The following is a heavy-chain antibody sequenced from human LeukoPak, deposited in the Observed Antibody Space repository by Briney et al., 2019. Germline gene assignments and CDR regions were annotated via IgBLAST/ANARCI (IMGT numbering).Heavy chain of an antibody. V-gene: IGHV4-61*05. J-gene: IGHJ6*03. CDR2: IYYSGST. CDR1: GGSISSNTYY. CDR3: ARGRPSAYYDILTGGYHYYMDV. D-gene: IGHD3-9*01. Sequence: SETLSLTCTVSGGSISSNTYYWGWIRQPPGKGLEWIGYIYYSGSTNYNPSLKSRVTMSVDTSKNQFSLKLSSATAADTAVYYCARGRPSAYYDILTGGYHYYMDVWGKGTTVTISS.